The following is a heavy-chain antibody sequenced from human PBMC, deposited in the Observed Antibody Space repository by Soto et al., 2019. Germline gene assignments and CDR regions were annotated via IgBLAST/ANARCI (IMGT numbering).Heavy chain of an antibody. Sequence: LSLTCAVYGGSFSGYYWSWIRQPSGKGLEWIGEINHSGSTNYNPSLKSRVTISVDTSKNQFSLKLSSVTAADTAVYYCASVLEILTGYYKWGYYYCIDVWGQGTTFTVSS. V-gene: IGHV4-34*01. CDR2: INHSGST. CDR1: GGSFSGYY. D-gene: IGHD3-9*01. CDR3: ASVLEILTGYYKWGYYYCIDV. J-gene: IGHJ6*02.